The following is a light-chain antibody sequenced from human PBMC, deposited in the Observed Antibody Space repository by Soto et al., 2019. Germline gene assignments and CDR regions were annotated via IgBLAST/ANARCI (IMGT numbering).Light chain of an antibody. CDR1: QYISTK. CDR2: GAF. V-gene: IGKV3-20*01. CDR3: QQYGSSLIT. J-gene: IGKJ5*01. Sequence: VLTRSPDSLSLSPGERATLSCRASQYISTKLAWYQQKPGQAPRLLFSGAFNRATDTPDRFSGSGSGTDFTLTISRLEPEDFAVYYCQQYGSSLITFGQGTRLEIK.